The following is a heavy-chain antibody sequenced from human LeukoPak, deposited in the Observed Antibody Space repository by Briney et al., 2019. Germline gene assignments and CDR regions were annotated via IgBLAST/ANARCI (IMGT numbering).Heavy chain of an antibody. Sequence: GGSLRLSCAASGFRLTNYDMHWVRQAPGKGLEWVAFIRYDGSNKYYADSVKGRFTISRDNSKSTLYLQMNSLRVEDMAVYHCARDLTVAGIPGGYWGQGTLVTVSS. V-gene: IGHV3-30*02. J-gene: IGHJ4*02. CDR3: ARDLTVAGIPGGY. D-gene: IGHD6-19*01. CDR2: IRYDGSNK. CDR1: GFRLTNYD.